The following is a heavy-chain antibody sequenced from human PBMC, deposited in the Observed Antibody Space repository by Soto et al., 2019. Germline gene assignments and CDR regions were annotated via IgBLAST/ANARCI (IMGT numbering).Heavy chain of an antibody. J-gene: IGHJ4*02. V-gene: IGHV3-9*01. D-gene: IGHD6-6*01. CDR2: INWNSGRI. Sequence: EVQLVESGGGLVQPGRSLRLSCAASGFTFDDYAMHWVRQAPGKGLEWVSSINWNSGRIGYADSVKGRFTISRDNAKNSLYLQMNSLRAEDTALYYCAKDDDSSSSGVDYWGQGTLVTVSS. CDR1: GFTFDDYA. CDR3: AKDDDSSSSGVDY.